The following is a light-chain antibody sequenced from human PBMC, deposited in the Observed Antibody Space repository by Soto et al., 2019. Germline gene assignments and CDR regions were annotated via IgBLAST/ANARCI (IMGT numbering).Light chain of an antibody. Sequence: DIQMTQSPATLSASVGDRVTITCRASQSIDSWLACYQHKPRTPPQLLIFKASTFKARVPSRFSGSGSETEFTLTISSLQPDDSATYYCQPYNSYSRTFGQGTKVDIK. V-gene: IGKV1-5*03. CDR1: QSIDSW. J-gene: IGKJ1*01. CDR2: KAS. CDR3: QPYNSYSRT.